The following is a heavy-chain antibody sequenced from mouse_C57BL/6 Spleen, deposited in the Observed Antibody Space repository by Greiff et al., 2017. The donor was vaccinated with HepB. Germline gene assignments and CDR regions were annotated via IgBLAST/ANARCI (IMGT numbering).Heavy chain of an antibody. CDR3: ACSSYGKWFAY. V-gene: IGHV1-82*01. CDR1: GYAFSSSW. CDR2: IYPGDGDT. Sequence: VQGVESGPELVKPGASVKISCKASGYAFSSSWMNWVKQRPGKGLEWIGRIYPGDGDTNYNGKFKGKATLTADKSSSTAYMQLSSLTSEDSAVYFCACSSYGKWFAYWGQGTLVTVSA. J-gene: IGHJ3*01. D-gene: IGHD1-1*01.